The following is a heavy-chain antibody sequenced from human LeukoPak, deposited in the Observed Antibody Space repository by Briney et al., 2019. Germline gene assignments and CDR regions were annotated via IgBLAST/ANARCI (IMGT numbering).Heavy chain of an antibody. D-gene: IGHD1-1*01. CDR2: ISYRGST. CDR3: AREGTAGTNLNWFDP. J-gene: IGHJ5*02. CDR1: GGSISSYY. Sequence: SETLSLTCTVAGGSISSYYWSWIRQPPGKGLEWSGYISYRGSTNFNPSLKSRVTISVDTSKNQFSLKLSSVTAADTAVYYCAREGTAGTNLNWFDPWGQGTLVTVSS. V-gene: IGHV4-59*01.